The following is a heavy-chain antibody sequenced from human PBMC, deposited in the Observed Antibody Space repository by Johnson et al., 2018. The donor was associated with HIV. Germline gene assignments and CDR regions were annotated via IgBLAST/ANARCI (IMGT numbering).Heavy chain of an antibody. CDR3: ARERRPWGPDAFDS. Sequence: VQLVESGGGLVQPGGSLRLSCAASGFTVSSNYMSWVRQAPGKGLEWVSVIYSGGSTYYADSVKGRFTISRDNSKNTLYLQMNSLRAEDTALYYCARERRPWGPDAFDSWGQGTMVTVSS. V-gene: IGHV3-66*01. J-gene: IGHJ3*02. CDR1: GFTVSSNY. CDR2: IYSGGST. D-gene: IGHD3-16*01.